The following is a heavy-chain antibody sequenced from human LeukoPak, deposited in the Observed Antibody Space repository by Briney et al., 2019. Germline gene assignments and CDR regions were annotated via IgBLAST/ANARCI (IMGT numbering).Heavy chain of an antibody. J-gene: IGHJ5*02. V-gene: IGHV4-39*01. CDR3: ARRYCGSTTCYGSSVHWFDP. D-gene: IGHD2-2*01. CDR2: IYYSGST. Sequence: SETLSLTCTVSGGSISSSSYYWGWIRQPPGKGLEWIGSIYYSGSTYYNPSLKSRVTLSVDTSKNQFSLKLSSVTAADTAVYYCARRYCGSTTCYGSSVHWFDPWGQGTLVTVSS. CDR1: GGSISSSSYY.